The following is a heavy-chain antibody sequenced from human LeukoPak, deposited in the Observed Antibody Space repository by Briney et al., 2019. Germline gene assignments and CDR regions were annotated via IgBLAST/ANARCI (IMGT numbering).Heavy chain of an antibody. D-gene: IGHD6-13*01. Sequence: GASVKVSCKASGYTYTSYGISWVRQAPGQGLEWMGGISAYNGNTNYAQKLQGRVTMTTDTSTSTAYMELRSLRSDDTAVYYCARDLIAAAGTVNWFDPWGQGTLVTVSS. CDR1: GYTYTSYG. CDR2: ISAYNGNT. CDR3: ARDLIAAAGTVNWFDP. J-gene: IGHJ5*02. V-gene: IGHV1-18*01.